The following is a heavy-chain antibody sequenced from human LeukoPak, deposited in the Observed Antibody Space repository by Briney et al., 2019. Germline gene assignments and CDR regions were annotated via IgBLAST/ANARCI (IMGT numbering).Heavy chain of an antibody. CDR1: GGSISSSN. Sequence: PSETLSLTCAVSGGSISSSNWWSWVRQAPGKGLEWVSAISGSGGSTYYADSVKGRFTISRDNSKNTLYLQMNSLRAEDTAVYYCAKSLKYDSSDYWGQGTLVTVSS. CDR2: ISGSGGST. J-gene: IGHJ4*02. CDR3: AKSLKYDSSDY. V-gene: IGHV3-23*01. D-gene: IGHD3-22*01.